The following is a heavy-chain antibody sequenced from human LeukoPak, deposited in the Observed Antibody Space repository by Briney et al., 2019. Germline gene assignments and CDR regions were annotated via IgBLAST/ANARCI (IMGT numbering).Heavy chain of an antibody. CDR3: ATGVPGAYRIIY. Sequence: GGSLRLSGAASGFTVSNNYMSWVRQAPGKGLEWVSVIYSGGSTYYADSVKGRFTISRDNSKNTLYLQMNSLRAEDTAVYYCATGVPGAYRIIYWGQGTLVTVSS. D-gene: IGHD2-21*01. J-gene: IGHJ4*02. CDR2: IYSGGST. V-gene: IGHV3-66*01. CDR1: GFTVSNNY.